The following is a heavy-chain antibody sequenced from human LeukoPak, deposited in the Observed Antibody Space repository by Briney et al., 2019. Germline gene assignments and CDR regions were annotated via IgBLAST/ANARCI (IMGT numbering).Heavy chain of an antibody. D-gene: IGHD5-18*01. J-gene: IGHJ4*02. CDR1: GFTFSSYG. CDR2: IWYDGSSK. V-gene: IGHV3-33*01. Sequence: GRSLRLSCAASGFTFSSYGMHWVRQAPGKGLEWVAVIWYDGSSKYYADSVKGRFTISRDNSKNTLYLQMNSLRAEDTAVYYCAREWGYSYGFDYWGQGTLVTVSS. CDR3: AREWGYSYGFDY.